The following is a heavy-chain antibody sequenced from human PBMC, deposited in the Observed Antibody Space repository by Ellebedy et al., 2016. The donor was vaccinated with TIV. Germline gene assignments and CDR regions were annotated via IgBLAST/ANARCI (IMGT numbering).Heavy chain of an antibody. CDR2: INSDGSST. D-gene: IGHD7-27*01. V-gene: IGHV3-74*01. CDR3: ARDHPLGIENFDY. Sequence: PGGSLRLSCAASGFTFSSYWMHWVRQAPGKGLVWVSRINSDGSSTSYADSVKGRFTIYRDNAKNTLYLQMNSLRAEDTAVYYCARDHPLGIENFDYWGQGTLVTVSS. CDR1: GFTFSSYW. J-gene: IGHJ4*02.